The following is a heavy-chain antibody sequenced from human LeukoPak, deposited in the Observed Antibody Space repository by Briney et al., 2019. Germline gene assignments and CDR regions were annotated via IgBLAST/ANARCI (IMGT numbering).Heavy chain of an antibody. V-gene: IGHV3-30-3*01. CDR3: AKGFDY. J-gene: IGHJ4*02. CDR1: GFTFSNYA. CDR2: ISYDGSNK. Sequence: GRSLRLSCAASGFTFSNYAMHWVRQAPGKGLEWVAVISYDGSNKYYADSVKGRFTISRDNSKNTLYLQMNSLRAGDTAVYYCAKGFDYWGQGTLVTVSS.